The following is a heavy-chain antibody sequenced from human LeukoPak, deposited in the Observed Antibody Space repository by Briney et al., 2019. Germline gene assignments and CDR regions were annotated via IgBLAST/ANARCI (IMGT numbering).Heavy chain of an antibody. Sequence: GGSLRLSCEAYGFTFSSYAMSWVRQAPGKGLEWVSAISGSGGTTYYADSVKGRFTISRDNSKNTLYLQMSSLRAEDTAVYFCAKQAGGSGNYYYYWGQGTLVTVSS. CDR2: ISGSGGTT. CDR3: AKQAGGSGNYYYY. J-gene: IGHJ4*02. D-gene: IGHD3-10*01. V-gene: IGHV3-23*01. CDR1: GFTFSSYA.